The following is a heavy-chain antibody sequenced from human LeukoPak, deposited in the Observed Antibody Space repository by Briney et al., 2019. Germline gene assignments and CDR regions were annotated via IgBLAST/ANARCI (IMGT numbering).Heavy chain of an antibody. CDR3: ARDREYQLLLTD. CDR1: GYTFTSYD. CDR2: MNPNSGNI. V-gene: IGHV1-8*01. Sequence: ASVKVSCKASGYTFTSYDINWVRQATGQGLEWMGWMNPNSGNIGYAQKFQGRVTMTRNTSISTAYMELSRLRSDDTAVYYCARDREYQLLLTDWGQGTLVTVSS. D-gene: IGHD2-2*01. J-gene: IGHJ4*02.